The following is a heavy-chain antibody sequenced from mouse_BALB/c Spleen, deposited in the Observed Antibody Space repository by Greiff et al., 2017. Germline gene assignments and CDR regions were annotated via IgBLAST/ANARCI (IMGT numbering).Heavy chain of an antibody. CDR2: IYPSDSYT. V-gene: IGHV1-69*02. CDR1: GYTFTSYW. J-gene: IGHJ3*01. CDR3: TRESDWDYY. D-gene: IGHD4-1*01. Sequence: QVQLQQPGAELVRPGASVKLSCKASGYTFTSYWINWVKQRPGQGLEWIGNIYPSDSYTNYNQKFKDKATLTVDKSSSTAYMQLSSPTSEDSAVYYCTRESDWDYYWGQGTLVTVSA.